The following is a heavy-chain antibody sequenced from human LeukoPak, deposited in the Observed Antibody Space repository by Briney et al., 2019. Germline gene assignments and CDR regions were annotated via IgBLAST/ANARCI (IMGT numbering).Heavy chain of an antibody. CDR3: ARHDFAEVRGVNPLYYFDY. CDR1: GGSISSYY. J-gene: IGHJ4*02. Sequence: SETLSLTCTGSGGSISSYYWSWIRQPPGKGLEWIGYIYYSGSTNYNPSLKSRVTISVDTSKNQFSLKLSSVTAADTAVYYCARHDFAEVRGVNPLYYFDYWGQGTLVTVSS. V-gene: IGHV4-59*08. CDR2: IYYSGST. D-gene: IGHD3-10*01.